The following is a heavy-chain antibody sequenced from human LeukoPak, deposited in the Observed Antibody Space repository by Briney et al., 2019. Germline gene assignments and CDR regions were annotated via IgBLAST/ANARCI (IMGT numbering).Heavy chain of an antibody. Sequence: GGSLRLSCAASGFTFSYYSMNWVRQAPGEGLEWVSYISDSSDTMYYADSVKGRFTISRDNAKNSLYLQMNSLRAEDTAVYYCARDLIVGTTIRYYFDYWGQGTLVTVSS. CDR3: ARDLIVGTTIRYYFDY. D-gene: IGHD1-26*01. CDR2: ISDSSDTM. CDR1: GFTFSYYS. V-gene: IGHV3-48*01. J-gene: IGHJ4*02.